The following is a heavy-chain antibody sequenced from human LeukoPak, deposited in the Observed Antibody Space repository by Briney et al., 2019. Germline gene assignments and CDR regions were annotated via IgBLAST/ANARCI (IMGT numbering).Heavy chain of an antibody. Sequence: PSETLSLTCTVSGGSISSGGYYWSWIRQPPGKGLEWIGYIYHSGSTYYNPSLKSRVTISVDTSKNQFSLKLSSVTAADTAVYYCARAMGGRSFDYWGQGTLVTVSS. D-gene: IGHD1-14*01. J-gene: IGHJ4*02. CDR2: IYHSGST. CDR3: ARAMGGRSFDY. V-gene: IGHV4-30-2*01. CDR1: GGSISSGGYY.